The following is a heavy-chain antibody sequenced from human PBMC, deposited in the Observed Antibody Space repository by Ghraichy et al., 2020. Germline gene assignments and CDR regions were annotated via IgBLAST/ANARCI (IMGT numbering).Heavy chain of an antibody. CDR3: ARHQQWLHYFDY. J-gene: IGHJ4*02. Sequence: SETLSLTCTVSGGSISSGSYYWSWIRQPAGKGLEWIGRIYTSGSTNYNPSLKSRVTISVDTSKNQFSLKLSSVTAADTAVYYCARHQQWLHYFDYWGQGTPVTVSS. CDR2: IYTSGST. CDR1: GGSISSGSYY. V-gene: IGHV4-61*02. D-gene: IGHD5-12*01.